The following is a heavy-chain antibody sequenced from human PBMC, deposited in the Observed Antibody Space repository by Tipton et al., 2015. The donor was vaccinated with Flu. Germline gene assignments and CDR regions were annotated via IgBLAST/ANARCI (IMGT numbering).Heavy chain of an antibody. V-gene: IGHV3-23*01. CDR1: GFTFSSFG. Sequence: SLRLSCAASGFTFSSFGMHWVRQPPGKGLEWASAISGGGAIRYFADSVKGRFTISRDNSKNMLYLQMNSLRPEDTAIYYCAKVIPELVAGLDYWGQGTLVSVPS. CDR2: ISGGGAIR. D-gene: IGHD6-19*01. J-gene: IGHJ4*02. CDR3: AKVIPELVAGLDY.